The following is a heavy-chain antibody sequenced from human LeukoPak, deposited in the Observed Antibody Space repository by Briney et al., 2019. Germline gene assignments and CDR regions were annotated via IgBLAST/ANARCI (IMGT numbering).Heavy chain of an antibody. CDR3: ARAQTFGYSYGDLDY. CDR1: GYTFTGYY. D-gene: IGHD5-18*01. Sequence: ASVKVSCKASGYTFTGYYMHWVRQAPGQGLEWMGRINPNSGGTNYAQKFQGRVTMTRDTSISTAYMELSSLRSEDTAVYYCARAQTFGYSYGDLDYWGQGTLVTVSS. V-gene: IGHV1-2*06. CDR2: INPNSGGT. J-gene: IGHJ4*02.